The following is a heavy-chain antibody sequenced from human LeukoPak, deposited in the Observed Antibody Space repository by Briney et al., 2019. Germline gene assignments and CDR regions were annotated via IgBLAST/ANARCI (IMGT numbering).Heavy chain of an antibody. D-gene: IGHD6-13*01. Sequence: GKSLRLSCAASGFTFSSYWMHWVRQAPGKGLVWVSRINSDGSSTSYADSVKGRFTISRDNAKNTLYLQMNSLRAEDTVVYYCARASSSWYAFDIWGQGTMVTVSS. CDR2: INSDGSST. J-gene: IGHJ3*02. CDR1: GFTFSSYW. CDR3: ARASSSWYAFDI. V-gene: IGHV3-74*01.